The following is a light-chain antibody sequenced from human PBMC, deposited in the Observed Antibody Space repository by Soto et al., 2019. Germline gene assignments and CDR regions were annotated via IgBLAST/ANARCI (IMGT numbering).Light chain of an antibody. CDR3: QQRSNWPPKIT. CDR1: QSVSSSY. J-gene: IGKJ5*01. V-gene: IGKV3D-20*02. Sequence: EIVLTQSPGTLSLSPGEGATLSCRASQSVSSSYLAWYQQKPGQAPRLLIYDASNRATGIPARFSGSGSGTDFTLTISSLEPEDFAVYYCQQRSNWPPKITFGQGTRLEIK. CDR2: DAS.